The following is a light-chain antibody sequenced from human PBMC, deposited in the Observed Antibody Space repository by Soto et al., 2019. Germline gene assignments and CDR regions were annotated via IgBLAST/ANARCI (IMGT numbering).Light chain of an antibody. CDR2: EVT. V-gene: IGLV2-8*01. J-gene: IGLJ3*02. CDR3: SSHAGIINVV. CDR1: SSDVGGYNY. Sequence: QAVVTQPPSASGSPGQSVTISCTGTSSDVGGYNYVSWYQHHPGKAPKLIIYEVTKRPSGVPDRFSGSKSGNTASLTVSGLQAEDEADYYCSSHAGIINVVFGGGTKLTVL.